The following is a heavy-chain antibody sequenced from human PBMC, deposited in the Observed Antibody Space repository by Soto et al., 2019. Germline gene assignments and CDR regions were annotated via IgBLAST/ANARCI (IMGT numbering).Heavy chain of an antibody. CDR1: GFSFRSYS. D-gene: IGHD1-26*01. Sequence: GGSLRLSCVASGFSFRSYSMNWVRQAPGKGPEWVAYVSGSGNTQYYADSVKGRFTISRDNAMQSLYLQLNSLRDEDTAVYYCARDPKSGIQKLYFDYWGQGALVTVSS. CDR3: ARDPKSGIQKLYFDY. CDR2: VSGSGNTQ. J-gene: IGHJ4*02. V-gene: IGHV3-48*02.